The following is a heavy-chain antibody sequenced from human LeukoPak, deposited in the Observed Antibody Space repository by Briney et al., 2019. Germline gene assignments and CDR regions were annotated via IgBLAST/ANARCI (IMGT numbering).Heavy chain of an antibody. CDR3: ASETRGLYYYGMDV. D-gene: IGHD3-10*01. CDR1: GGSISSSSYY. J-gene: IGHJ6*02. V-gene: IGHV4-39*01. Sequence: SETLSLTCTVSGGSISSSSYYWGWIRQPPGKGLEWIGSIYYSGSTYYNPSLKSRVTISVDRSKNQFSLKLSSVTAADTAVYYCASETRGLYYYGMDVWGQGTTVTVSS. CDR2: IYYSGST.